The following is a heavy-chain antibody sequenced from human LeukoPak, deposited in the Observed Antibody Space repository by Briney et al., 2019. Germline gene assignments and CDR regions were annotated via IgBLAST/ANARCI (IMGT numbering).Heavy chain of an antibody. Sequence: GGSLRLSCAASGFTFSSYAMSWVRQAPGKGLEWVSAISGSGGSTYYADSVKGRFTISRDNSKNTLYLQMNSLRAEDTAVYYCASRNYYDSSGYFDAFDIWGQGTMDTVS. D-gene: IGHD3-22*01. CDR2: ISGSGGST. CDR1: GFTFSSYA. CDR3: ASRNYYDSSGYFDAFDI. J-gene: IGHJ3*02. V-gene: IGHV3-23*01.